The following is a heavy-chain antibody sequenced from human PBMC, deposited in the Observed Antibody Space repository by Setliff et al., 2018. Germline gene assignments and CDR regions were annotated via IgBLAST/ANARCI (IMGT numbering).Heavy chain of an antibody. V-gene: IGHV3-30*02. CDR3: VKVKKPLIRGSGFDY. J-gene: IGHJ4*02. Sequence: GESLKISCAASGFVFGTYGMHWVRQAPGKGLDWVASVRFDGSYKVYADSVKGRFTISRDNSENTWFLQMTSLRPEDTGVYYCVKVKKPLIRGSGFDYWGRGTLVTVSS. D-gene: IGHD3-10*01. CDR2: VRFDGSYK. CDR1: GFVFGTYG.